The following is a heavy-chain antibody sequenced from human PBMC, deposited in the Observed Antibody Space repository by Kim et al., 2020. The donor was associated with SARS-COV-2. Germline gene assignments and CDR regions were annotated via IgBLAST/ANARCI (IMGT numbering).Heavy chain of an antibody. J-gene: IGHJ4*02. V-gene: IGHV3-48*02. CDR3: AGAIGTYPSYYFDY. D-gene: IGHD1-1*01. Sequence: AYTLKGRFTIARDNAKNSLCLQMNSLVDEDTAVYYCAGAIGTYPSYYFDYWGQGTLVTVSS.